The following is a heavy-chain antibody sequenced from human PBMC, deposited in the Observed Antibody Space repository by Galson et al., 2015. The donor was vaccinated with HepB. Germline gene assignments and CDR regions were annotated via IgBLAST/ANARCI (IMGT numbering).Heavy chain of an antibody. CDR1: GFTFDDYA. Sequence: SLRLSCAASGFTFDDYAMHRVRQAPGKGLEWVSGISWNSGSIGYADSVKGRFTISRDNAKNSLYLQMNSLRAEDTALYYCAKVLSALRWYSSPFDYWGQGTLVTVSS. CDR3: AKVLSALRWYSSPFDY. CDR2: ISWNSGSI. V-gene: IGHV3-9*01. D-gene: IGHD6-13*01. J-gene: IGHJ4*02.